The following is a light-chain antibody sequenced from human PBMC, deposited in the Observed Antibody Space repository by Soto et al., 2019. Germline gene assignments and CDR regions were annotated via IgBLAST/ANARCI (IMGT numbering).Light chain of an antibody. Sequence: DIQMTQSPSTLSGSVVERVTITCRASQTISSWLAWYQQKPGKAPKLLIYKASSLESGVPSRFSGSGSGTEFTLTISSLQPDDFATYYCQQYNSYSRTFGQGTKVDIK. CDR1: QTISSW. CDR3: QQYNSYSRT. J-gene: IGKJ1*01. V-gene: IGKV1-5*03. CDR2: KAS.